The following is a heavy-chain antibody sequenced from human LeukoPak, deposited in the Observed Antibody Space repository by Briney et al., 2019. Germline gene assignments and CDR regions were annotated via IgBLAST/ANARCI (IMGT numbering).Heavy chain of an antibody. CDR2: VSHSGVT. CDR1: GGPLSDYY. Sequence: PSETLSLTCAVSGGPLSDYYWIWIRQSPDKGLEWIGEVSHSGVTNYNPSLRSRVTISVDTSNRQFFLKLASVTAADTAMYYCARGRGSFIVIQGVIIVKGWFDPWGQGTQVTVSS. J-gene: IGHJ5*02. V-gene: IGHV4-34*01. D-gene: IGHD3-10*01. CDR3: ARGRGSFIVIQGVIIVKGWFDP.